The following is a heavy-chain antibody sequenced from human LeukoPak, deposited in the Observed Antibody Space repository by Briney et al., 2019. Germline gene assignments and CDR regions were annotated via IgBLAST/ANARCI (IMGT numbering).Heavy chain of an antibody. Sequence: ASVTVSCKASGYPFSDYFMHWVRQAPGQGLEWMGWISPSGGTKYAQKFQGSVTMTRDTSISTAYMELSRLTSDDTAVYYCTRGREVSGGSSLSGYWGQGTLVTVSS. V-gene: IGHV1-2*02. J-gene: IGHJ4*02. D-gene: IGHD6-6*01. CDR3: TRGREVSGGSSLSGY. CDR2: ISPSGGT. CDR1: GYPFSDYF.